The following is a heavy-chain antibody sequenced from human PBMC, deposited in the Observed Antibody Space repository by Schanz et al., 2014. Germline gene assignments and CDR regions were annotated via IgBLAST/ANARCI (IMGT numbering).Heavy chain of an antibody. V-gene: IGHV1-69*04. Sequence: QGQLVQSGPEVKEPGASVKVSCEASGYTFTSYGISWVRQARGQGLEWVRRFIPILDVGNYAQQFQGRVAFTADKSTSTAYMELSSLRYEDTALYYCARCTMPGTFDIWGQGTMVTVSS. CDR2: FIPILDVG. D-gene: IGHD2-2*01. CDR3: ARCTMPGTFDI. J-gene: IGHJ3*02. CDR1: GYTFTSYG.